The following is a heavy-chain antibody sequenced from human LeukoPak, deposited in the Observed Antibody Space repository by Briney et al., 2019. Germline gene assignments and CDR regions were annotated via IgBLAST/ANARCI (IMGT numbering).Heavy chain of an antibody. J-gene: IGHJ4*02. Sequence: GGSLRLSCAASGFTFSSYAMHWVRQAPGKGLEWVAVISYDGSNEYYADSVKGRFTISRDNSKNTLYLQMNSLRAEDTAVYYCARDLTRDGYNRPLGYWGQGTLITVSS. D-gene: IGHD5-24*01. V-gene: IGHV3-30-3*01. CDR3: ARDLTRDGYNRPLGY. CDR2: ISYDGSNE. CDR1: GFTFSSYA.